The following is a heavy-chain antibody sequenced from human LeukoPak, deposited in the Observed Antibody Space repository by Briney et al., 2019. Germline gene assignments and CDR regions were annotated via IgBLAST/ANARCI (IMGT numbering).Heavy chain of an antibody. CDR1: GYSISSGYY. CDR3: ARDCEFCDLLFYMNV. J-gene: IGHJ6*03. Sequence: PETLSLTCAVSGYSISSGYYWGWIRQPPGQGLEWIGSIYHSGRPYYNPSLKSRVTISVDTSKNQFSLKLSSVTAADTAVYYCARDCEFCDLLFYMNVWGKGTTVTVSS. D-gene: IGHD3-16*01. CDR2: IYHSGRP. V-gene: IGHV4-38-2*02.